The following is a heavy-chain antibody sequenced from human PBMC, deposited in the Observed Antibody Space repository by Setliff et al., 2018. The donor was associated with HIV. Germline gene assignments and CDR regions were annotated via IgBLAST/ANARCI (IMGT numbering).Heavy chain of an antibody. CDR2: IWYDGSNK. CDR1: GFAFSTYG. Sequence: GGSLRLSCAASGFAFSTYGMHWVRQAPGKGLEWLAVIWYDGSNKYYADSVKGRFTISRDNSKNTLYLQMNSLRPEDTAIYYCVRDPIKGDPDYFDYWGQGTLVTVSS. J-gene: IGHJ4*02. D-gene: IGHD2-21*01. V-gene: IGHV3-33*01. CDR3: VRDPIKGDPDYFDY.